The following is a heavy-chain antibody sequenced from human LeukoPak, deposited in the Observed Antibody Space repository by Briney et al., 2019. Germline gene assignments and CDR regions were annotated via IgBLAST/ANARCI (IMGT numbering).Heavy chain of an antibody. J-gene: IGHJ2*01. CDR1: GFSLSTSGMC. CDR2: IDWDDDE. Sequence: SGPALVKPTQTLTLTCTFSGFSLSTSGMCVSWIRQPPGKALEWLARIDWDDDEFYSPSLKTRLTISKDTSKNQAVLTLTNMDPVDTATYFCARFITPQTIDGYFDLWGCGTLVTVSS. V-gene: IGHV2-70*17. CDR3: ARFITPQTIDGYFDL. D-gene: IGHD1-20*01.